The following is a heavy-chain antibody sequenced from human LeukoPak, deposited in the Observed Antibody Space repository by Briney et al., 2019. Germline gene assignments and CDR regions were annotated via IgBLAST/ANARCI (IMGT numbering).Heavy chain of an antibody. Sequence: KPSETLSLTCAVSGGSISSSNWWSWVRQPPGKGLEWIGEINHSGSTNYNPSLKGRVTISVDTSKNQFSLKLSSVTAADTAVYYCATLRRGSAGTDYWGQGTLVTVSS. CDR2: INHSGST. J-gene: IGHJ4*02. V-gene: IGHV4-4*02. D-gene: IGHD6-19*01. CDR3: ATLRRGSAGTDY. CDR1: GGSISSSNW.